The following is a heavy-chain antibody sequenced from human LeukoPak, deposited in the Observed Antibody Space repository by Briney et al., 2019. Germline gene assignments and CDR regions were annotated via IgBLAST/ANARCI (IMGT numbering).Heavy chain of an antibody. Sequence: SETLSLTCTVSGGSISSYYWSWIRQPPGKGLEWIGYIYYSGSTNYNPSLKSRVTISVDTSKNQFPLKLSSVTAADTAVYYCARVGLGRGYSYGYDYWGQGTLVTVSS. V-gene: IGHV4-59*01. D-gene: IGHD5-18*01. CDR2: IYYSGST. CDR1: GGSISSYY. J-gene: IGHJ4*02. CDR3: ARVGLGRGYSYGYDY.